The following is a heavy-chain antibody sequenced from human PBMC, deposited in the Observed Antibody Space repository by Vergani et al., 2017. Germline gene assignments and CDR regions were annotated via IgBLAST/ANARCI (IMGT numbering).Heavy chain of an antibody. CDR3: AQRSGGYYSGGKVHPLRTAFDV. D-gene: IGHD2-15*01. CDR1: GGSISAGYYF. Sequence: QVQLQASGPGRVKPSQTLYLTCTMSGGSISAGYYFWSWIRQPAGKGLEWLGHISASGNASHSPSLKTRVSMSVDTSKNQFSLTVTSVTAADTATYSCAQRSGGYYSGGKVHPLRTAFDVWVHGTVVTVSS. J-gene: IGHJ3*01. V-gene: IGHV4-61*02. CDR2: ISASGNA.